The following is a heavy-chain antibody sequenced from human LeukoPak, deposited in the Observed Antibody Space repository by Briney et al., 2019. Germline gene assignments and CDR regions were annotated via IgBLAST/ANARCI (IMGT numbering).Heavy chain of an antibody. J-gene: IGHJ5*01. D-gene: IGHD2-21*02. CDR1: GGSICSYF. CDR3: ARHETDNWFDS. CDR2: VYYSGST. V-gene: IGHV4-59*08. Sequence: SETLSLTCTVSGGSICSYFWSWIRQPPGKGLEWIGYVYYSGSTNYNPSLKSRVTISVDTAKNKFYLKLSSVTAADTAVYYCARHETDNWFDSWGQGTLVTVSS.